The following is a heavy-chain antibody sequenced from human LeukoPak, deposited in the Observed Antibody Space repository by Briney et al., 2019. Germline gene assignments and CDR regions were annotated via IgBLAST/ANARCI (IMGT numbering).Heavy chain of an antibody. CDR2: INHSGST. Sequence: SETLSLTCAIYGGSFSGYYWSWIRQPPGKGLEWIGEINHSGSTNYNPSLKSRVTISVDTSKNQFSLKLSSVTAADTAVYYCARRTLSAAGNPLRYWGQGTLVTVSS. J-gene: IGHJ4*02. D-gene: IGHD6-13*01. V-gene: IGHV4-34*01. CDR3: ARRTLSAAGNPLRY. CDR1: GGSFSGYY.